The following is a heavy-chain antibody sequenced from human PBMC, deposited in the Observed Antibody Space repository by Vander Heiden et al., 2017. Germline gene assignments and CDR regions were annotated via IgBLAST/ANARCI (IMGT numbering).Heavy chain of an antibody. CDR2: ISYDGSNK. J-gene: IGHJ4*02. D-gene: IGHD3-9*01. Sequence: QVQLVESWGGVAQPGRSLRLSCAASGFTFCNYAMHWVRQAPGKGPEWVSVISYDGSNKFYADSVKSRFTISRDNSKNTLYLQMNGLRAEDTAVYYCARVLRYFDWLLPLEYWGQGTLVTVSS. CDR1: GFTFCNYA. V-gene: IGHV3-30*01. CDR3: ARVLRYFDWLLPLEY.